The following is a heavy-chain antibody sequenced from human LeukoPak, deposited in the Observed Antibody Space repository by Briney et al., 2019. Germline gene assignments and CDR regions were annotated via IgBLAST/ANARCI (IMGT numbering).Heavy chain of an antibody. Sequence: AETLSLTCTVSGGSISSYYWSWIRQPPGKGLEWIGYIYYSGSTNYNRSLKSRVTISVDTSKNQFSLKLSSVTASDTAVYYCASGIRAAMVGYYFDYWGQGTLVTVSS. J-gene: IGHJ4*02. CDR1: GGSISSYY. D-gene: IGHD5-18*01. CDR2: IYYSGST. CDR3: ASGIRAAMVGYYFDY. V-gene: IGHV4-59*01.